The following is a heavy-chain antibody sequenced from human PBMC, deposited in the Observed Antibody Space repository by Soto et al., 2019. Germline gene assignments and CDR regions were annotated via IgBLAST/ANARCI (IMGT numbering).Heavy chain of an antibody. CDR2: ISGSGGST. Sequence: ILSCAASGFTFSSYAMSWVRQAPGKGLEWVSAISGSGGSTYYADSVKGRFTISRDNSKNTLYLQMNSLRAEDTAVYYCAKNGVGATLYYGMDVWGQGNTVTVSS. J-gene: IGHJ6*02. V-gene: IGHV3-23*01. D-gene: IGHD1-26*01. CDR3: AKNGVGATLYYGMDV. CDR1: GFTFSSYA.